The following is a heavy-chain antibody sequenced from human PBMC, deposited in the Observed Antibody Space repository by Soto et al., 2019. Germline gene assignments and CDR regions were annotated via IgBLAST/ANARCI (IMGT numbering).Heavy chain of an antibody. CDR2: IYHSGST. CDR1: GGSISSGGYS. CDR3: ARVPDR. V-gene: IGHV4-30-2*01. J-gene: IGHJ5*02. D-gene: IGHD2-2*01. Sequence: SETLSLTCSVSGGSISSGGYSWSWIRQPPGKGLEWIGYIYHSGSTYYNPSLKSRVTISVDRSKNQFSLKLSSVTAADTAVYYCARVPDRWGQGTLVTSPQ.